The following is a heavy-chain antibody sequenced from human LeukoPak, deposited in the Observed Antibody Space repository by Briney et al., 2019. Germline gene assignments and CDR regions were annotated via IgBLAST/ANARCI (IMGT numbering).Heavy chain of an antibody. CDR1: GFTFSSG. CDR2: ISYDGNHK. Sequence: GGSLRLSCAASGFTFSSGMHWVRQAPGKGLEWVAVISYDGNHKYYGDSVKGRFTISRDNSRNTLYLRMDSLKTEDTAVYYCAKGELHFNTCSFDYWGQGTLVTVSS. D-gene: IGHD1-26*01. J-gene: IGHJ4*02. CDR3: AKGELHFNTCSFDY. V-gene: IGHV3-30*18.